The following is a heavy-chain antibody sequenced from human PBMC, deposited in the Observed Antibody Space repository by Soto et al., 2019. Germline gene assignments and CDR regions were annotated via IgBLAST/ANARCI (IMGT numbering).Heavy chain of an antibody. CDR2: LYYSGST. D-gene: IGHD3-22*01. CDR1: RGAISSSSYY. Sequence: PSDTLSLTCTVSRGAISSSSYYWGWIREPPGKGRGRVGGLYYSGSTHYNPPLKSRLTISVDTSKNQSSLKLSSVTAADTAVYYCARLGSYDSSGYPAWGQGTLVTV. V-gene: IGHV4-39*01. J-gene: IGHJ5*02. CDR3: ARLGSYDSSGYPA.